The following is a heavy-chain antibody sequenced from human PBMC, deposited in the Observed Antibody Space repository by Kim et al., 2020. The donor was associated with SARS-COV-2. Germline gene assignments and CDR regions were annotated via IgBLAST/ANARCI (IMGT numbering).Heavy chain of an antibody. V-gene: IGHV1-18*01. CDR1: GYSFTSYG. CDR3: AIVVNMIVVVDDY. Sequence: ASVKVSCKTSGYSFTSYGITWVRQAPGEGLEWTGWISAYNGNTNYAQNFQDRLTMTTATSTNTAYIELRSLGSDDTAVYYCAIVVNMIVVVDDYWGQGTLVSDSS. J-gene: IGHJ4*02. D-gene: IGHD3-22*01. CDR2: ISAYNGNT.